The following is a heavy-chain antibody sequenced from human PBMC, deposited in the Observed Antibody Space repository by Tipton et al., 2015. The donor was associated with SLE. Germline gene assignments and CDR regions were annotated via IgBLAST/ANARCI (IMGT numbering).Heavy chain of an antibody. CDR1: GFTFSSYE. J-gene: IGHJ4*02. V-gene: IGHV3-48*03. CDR2: ISSSSSTI. Sequence: SLRLSCAASGFTFSSYEMNWVRQAPGKGLEWVSYISSSSSTIYYADSVKGRFTISRDNAKNSLYLQMNSLRAEDTAVYYCARLSGSYFDYWGQGTLVTVSS. CDR3: ARLSGSYFDY. D-gene: IGHD3-10*01.